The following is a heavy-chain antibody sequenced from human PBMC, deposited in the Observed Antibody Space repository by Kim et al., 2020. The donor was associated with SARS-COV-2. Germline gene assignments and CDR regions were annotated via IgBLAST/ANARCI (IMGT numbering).Heavy chain of an antibody. V-gene: IGHV1-24*01. J-gene: IGHJ4*02. Sequence: ASVKVSCKVSGYTLTELSMHWVRQAPGKGLEWMGGFDPEDGETIYAQKFQGRVTMTEDTSTDTAYMELSSLRSEDTAVCYCATDRGDYYDSSGYYSPFDYWGQGTLVTVSS. CDR3: ATDRGDYYDSSGYYSPFDY. D-gene: IGHD3-22*01. CDR2: FDPEDGET. CDR1: GYTLTELS.